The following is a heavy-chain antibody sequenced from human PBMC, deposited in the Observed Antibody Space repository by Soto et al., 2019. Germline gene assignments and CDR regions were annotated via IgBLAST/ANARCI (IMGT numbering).Heavy chain of an antibody. Sequence: AAVKVSCKASGYSFTNNDVSWVRQATGQGLEWMGWMNPGSGDTGYAQKFQGRVTMTRDISIATAYMELSSLRSDDTAIYYCARMATFGSLNWFDPWGQGTLVTVSS. J-gene: IGHJ5*02. V-gene: IGHV1-8*01. D-gene: IGHD3-16*01. CDR1: GYSFTNND. CDR3: ARMATFGSLNWFDP. CDR2: MNPGSGDT.